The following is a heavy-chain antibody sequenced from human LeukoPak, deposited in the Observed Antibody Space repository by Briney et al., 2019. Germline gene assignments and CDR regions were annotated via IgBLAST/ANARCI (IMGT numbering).Heavy chain of an antibody. CDR2: IRSKANSYAT. CDR3: TRWAPLGVTVGGGYYYYYMDV. CDR1: GFTFSGSA. V-gene: IGHV3-73*01. D-gene: IGHD4-23*01. J-gene: IGHJ6*03. Sequence: GGSLRLSCAASGFTFSGSAMHWVRQASGEGLEWVGRIRSKANSYATAYAASVKGRFTISRDDSKNTAYLQMNSLKTEDTAVYYCTRWAPLGVTVGGGYYYYYMDVWGKGTTVTVSS.